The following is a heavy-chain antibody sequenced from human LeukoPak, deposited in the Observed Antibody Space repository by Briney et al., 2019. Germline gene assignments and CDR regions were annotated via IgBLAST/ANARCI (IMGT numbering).Heavy chain of an antibody. CDR3: AKPHTAMVIGYYFDY. CDR2: ISPSGGTT. J-gene: IGHJ4*02. V-gene: IGHV3-23*01. CDR1: GFTLSSYA. Sequence: GGSLRLSCAASGFTLSSYAMSWVRQAPGKGLEWVSGISPSGGTTYYADSVKGRFTISRDNSKNTVHLQMNTLRAEDTAVYYCAKPHTAMVIGYYFDYWGQGILVTVSS. D-gene: IGHD5-18*01.